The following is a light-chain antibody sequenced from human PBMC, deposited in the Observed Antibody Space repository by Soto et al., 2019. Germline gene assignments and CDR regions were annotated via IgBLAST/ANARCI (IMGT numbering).Light chain of an antibody. CDR2: DVS. J-gene: IGLJ1*01. CDR3: NSFTSTTSTTPYV. V-gene: IGLV2-14*01. CDR1: SSDVGAYNY. Sequence: QSVLTQPASVSGSPGQSITISCTGTSSDVGAYNYVSWYQQYPGKAPKLMIYDVSNRPSGVSDRLSGSKSGNTASLTISGLQAEDEAAYYCNSFTSTTSTTPYVFGTGTKLTVL.